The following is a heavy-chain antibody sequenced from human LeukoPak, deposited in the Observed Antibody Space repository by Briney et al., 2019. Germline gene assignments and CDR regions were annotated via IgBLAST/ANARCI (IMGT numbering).Heavy chain of an antibody. D-gene: IGHD3-10*01. CDR1: GYSFTSYW. Sequence: LGESLKIPCQGSGYSFTSYWIGWVRQMPGKGLEWMGIIYPGDSDTRYSPSFQGQVTISADKSISTAYLQWSSLKASDTAMYYCARTFYGSGSYSPPLGYWGQGTLVTVSS. CDR3: ARTFYGSGSYSPPLGY. V-gene: IGHV5-51*01. CDR2: IYPGDSDT. J-gene: IGHJ4*02.